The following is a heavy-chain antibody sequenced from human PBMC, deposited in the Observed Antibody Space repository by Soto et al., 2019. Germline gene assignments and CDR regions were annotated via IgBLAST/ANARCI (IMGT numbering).Heavy chain of an antibody. V-gene: IGHV4-59*01. Sequence: PSETLSLTCTVSGGSISSYYWSWIRQPPGKGLEWIGYIYYSGSTNYNPSLKSRVTISVDTSKNQLSLKLSSVTAADTAVYYCARTYGSALDYWGQGTLVTVS. D-gene: IGHD3-10*01. CDR1: GGSISSYY. CDR2: IYYSGST. CDR3: ARTYGSALDY. J-gene: IGHJ4*02.